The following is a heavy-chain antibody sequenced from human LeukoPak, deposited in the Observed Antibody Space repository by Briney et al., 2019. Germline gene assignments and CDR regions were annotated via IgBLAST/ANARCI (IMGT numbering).Heavy chain of an antibody. CDR3: ARGPIQLWIHNAMDV. Sequence: PGRSLRLSCTGFGFTFGDHAMSWVRQAPGKGLEWVGFIRSKAYRGTTEYAASVKGRFSISRDDSASIAYLQMNSLKTEDTAVYYCARGPIQLWIHNAMDVWGQGTTVTVSS. D-gene: IGHD5-18*01. V-gene: IGHV3-49*04. J-gene: IGHJ6*01. CDR2: IRSKAYRGTT. CDR1: GFTFGDHA.